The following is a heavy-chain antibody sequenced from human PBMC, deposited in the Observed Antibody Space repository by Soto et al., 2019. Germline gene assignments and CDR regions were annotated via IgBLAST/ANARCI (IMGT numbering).Heavy chain of an antibody. CDR1: GYTFTSYY. Sequence: GASVKVSCKASGYTFTSYYMHWVRQAPGQGLEWKGIINPSGGSTSYAQKFKGRVTMTRDTSTSTVYMELSSLRSEDTAVYYCARAGGGYDSSGYYYTYFDYWGQGTLVTVSS. D-gene: IGHD3-22*01. J-gene: IGHJ4*02. V-gene: IGHV1-46*01. CDR2: INPSGGST. CDR3: ARAGGGYDSSGYYYTYFDY.